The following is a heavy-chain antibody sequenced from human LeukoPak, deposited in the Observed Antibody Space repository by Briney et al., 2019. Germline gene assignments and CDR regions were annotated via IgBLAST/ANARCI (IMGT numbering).Heavy chain of an antibody. D-gene: IGHD3-22*01. CDR2: IYHSGST. V-gene: IGHV4-4*02. J-gene: IGHJ4*02. CDR1: GASISSSHR. Sequence: SGTLSLTCAVSGASISSSHRWSWVRQAPGKGLEWIGEIYHSGSTNYNPSLKSRVTISVDKSKNQFSLKLSSVTAADTAVYYCARTYDTSGYYYAFDYWGQGTLVTVSS. CDR3: ARTYDTSGYYYAFDY.